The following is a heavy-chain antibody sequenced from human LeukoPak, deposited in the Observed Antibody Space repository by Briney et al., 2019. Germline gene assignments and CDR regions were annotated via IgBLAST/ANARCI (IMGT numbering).Heavy chain of an antibody. Sequence: ASVKVSCKASGSTFTSYDINWVRQATGQGVEWMGWMNPKSGNTGYAQKFQGRVTMTRNTSISTAYMELSSLRSEDTAVYYCASGRVGATMGYWGQGTLVTVSS. D-gene: IGHD1-26*01. CDR3: ASGRVGATMGY. J-gene: IGHJ4*02. CDR1: GSTFTSYD. V-gene: IGHV1-8*01. CDR2: MNPKSGNT.